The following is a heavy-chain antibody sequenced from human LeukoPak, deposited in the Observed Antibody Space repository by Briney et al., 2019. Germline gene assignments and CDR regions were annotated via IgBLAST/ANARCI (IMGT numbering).Heavy chain of an antibody. V-gene: IGHV3-74*01. D-gene: IGHD2-21*01. Sequence: GGSLRLSCAASGFTFTNYWMHCVRQTPEKGLVWVSRITHDGSDTSYADSVKGRFTISRDNARDTLYLQMNGLRAEDTAVYYCARVPVAFGAFDIWGQGTVVTVSS. J-gene: IGHJ3*02. CDR3: ARVPVAFGAFDI. CDR2: ITHDGSDT. CDR1: GFTFTNYW.